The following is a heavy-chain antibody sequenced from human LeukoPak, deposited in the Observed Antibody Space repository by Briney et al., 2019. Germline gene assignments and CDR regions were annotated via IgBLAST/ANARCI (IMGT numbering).Heavy chain of an antibody. Sequence: SETLSLTCTVSGGSISSSSYYWGWIRQPPGKGLEWIVSIYYSGSTYYNPSLKSRVTISVDTSKNQFSLKLSSVTAADTAVYYCARSHYDILTGQGPYDYWGQGTLVTVSS. J-gene: IGHJ4*02. V-gene: IGHV4-39*07. D-gene: IGHD3-9*01. CDR1: GGSISSSSYY. CDR2: IYYSGST. CDR3: ARSHYDILTGQGPYDY.